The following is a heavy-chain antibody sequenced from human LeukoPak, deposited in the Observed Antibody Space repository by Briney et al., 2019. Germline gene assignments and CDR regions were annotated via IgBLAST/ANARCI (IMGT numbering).Heavy chain of an antibody. V-gene: IGHV3-7*01. J-gene: IGHJ4*02. Sequence: GGSLRLSCAASGFTFSRYWMIWVRQAPGKGLVWVANIRDDGSDKYYVDSVKGRFTISRDNAKNSLYLQMNSLRAEDTAVYYCARGQDWNHDYWGQGTLVTVSA. CDR2: IRDDGSDK. CDR3: ARGQDWNHDY. D-gene: IGHD1-1*01. CDR1: GFTFSRYW.